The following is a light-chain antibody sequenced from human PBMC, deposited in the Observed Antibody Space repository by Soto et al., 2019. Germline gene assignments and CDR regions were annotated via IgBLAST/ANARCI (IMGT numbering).Light chain of an antibody. J-gene: IGKJ2*01. CDR1: QSVSSSY. Sequence: EIVLTQSPGTLSLSPGERATLSCRASQSVSSSYLAWYQQKPGQAPRLLIYGASSRATGIPDRFSGSGSGTDFTLTSSRLEPEYFAVYYCQQYGSSPYTFVQGTKLEIK. CDR3: QQYGSSPYT. CDR2: GAS. V-gene: IGKV3-20*01.